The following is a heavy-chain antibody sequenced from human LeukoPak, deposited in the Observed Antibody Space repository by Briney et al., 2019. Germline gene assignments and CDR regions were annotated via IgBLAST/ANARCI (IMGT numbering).Heavy chain of an antibody. Sequence: GGSLRLSCAPSSLTVSGNYMSWVRQAPGKGLEWVSVIYSGGSTYYADSVKGRFTISRDNSKNTLYLQMNSLSADDTAVYYWARASRGYNDLYLDYWGQGTLVTVSS. D-gene: IGHD5-18*01. J-gene: IGHJ4*02. CDR2: IYSGGST. CDR3: ARASRGYNDLYLDY. V-gene: IGHV3-53*01. CDR1: SLTVSGNY.